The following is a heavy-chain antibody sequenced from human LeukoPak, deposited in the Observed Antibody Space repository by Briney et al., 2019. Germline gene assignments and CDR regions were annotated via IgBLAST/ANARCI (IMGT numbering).Heavy chain of an antibody. CDR1: GFTFSSYW. CDR2: IKQDGSEE. J-gene: IGHJ6*04. D-gene: IGHD3-9*01. V-gene: IGHV3-7*03. CDR3: AREHDILTGYSGGYYYYYGMDV. Sequence: PGGSLRLSCAASGFTFSSYWMSWVRQAPGKGLEWVANIKQDGSEEYYVDSVKGRFTISRDNAKNSLYLQMNSLRAEDTAVYYCAREHDILTGYSGGYYYYYGMDVWGKGTTVTVSS.